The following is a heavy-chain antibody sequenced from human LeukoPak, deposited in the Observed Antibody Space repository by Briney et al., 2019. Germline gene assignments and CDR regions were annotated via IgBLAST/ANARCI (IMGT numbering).Heavy chain of an antibody. Sequence: GGSLRLSCAASGFTFSSYAMSWVRQAPGKGLEWVSAISGSGGSTYYADSVKGRFTISRDNSKNTLYLQMNSLGAEDTAVYYCASRTDYYVSSGSDYWGQGTLVTVSS. CDR3: ASRTDYYVSSGSDY. V-gene: IGHV3-23*01. CDR2: ISGSGGST. CDR1: GFTFSSYA. J-gene: IGHJ4*02. D-gene: IGHD3-22*01.